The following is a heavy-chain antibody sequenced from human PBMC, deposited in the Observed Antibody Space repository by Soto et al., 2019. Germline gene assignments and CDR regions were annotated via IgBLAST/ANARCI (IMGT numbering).Heavy chain of an antibody. CDR3: AREPRVGPYYYYYGMDV. V-gene: IGHV1-3*01. J-gene: IGHJ6*02. Sequence: QVQLVQSGAEVKKPGASVKVSCKASGYTFTSYAMHWVRQAPGQRLAWMGWINAGNGNTKYSQKFQGRVTITRDTAASKAYMELSSLRSEDTAVYYCAREPRVGPYYYYYGMDVWGQGTTVTVSS. CDR1: GYTFTSYA. CDR2: INAGNGNT.